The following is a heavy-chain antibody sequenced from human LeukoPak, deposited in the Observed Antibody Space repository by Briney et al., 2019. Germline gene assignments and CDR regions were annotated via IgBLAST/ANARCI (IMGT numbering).Heavy chain of an antibody. CDR2: IYTSGST. J-gene: IGHJ6*02. Sequence: PSETLPLTCTVSGGSISSYYWSWIRQPAGKGLEWIGRIYTSGSTNYNPSLKSRVTMSVDTSKNQFSLKLSSVTAADTAVYYCAGSPLYGIAAADRYYYYGMDVWGQGTTVTVSS. CDR1: GGSISSYY. V-gene: IGHV4-4*07. D-gene: IGHD6-13*01. CDR3: AGSPLYGIAAADRYYYYGMDV.